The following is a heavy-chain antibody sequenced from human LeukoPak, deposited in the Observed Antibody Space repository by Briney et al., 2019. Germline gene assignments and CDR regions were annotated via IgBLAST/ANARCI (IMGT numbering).Heavy chain of an antibody. D-gene: IGHD3-10*01. Sequence: GGSLRLSCAASGFTFSSYGMHWVRQAPGKGLEWVAVISYDGSNKYNADSVKGRFTISRDNSKNTLYLQMNSLRAEDTAVYYWAKSGYYYYYDGMDVWGQGTTVTVSS. CDR3: AKSGYYYYYDGMDV. V-gene: IGHV3-30*18. CDR1: GFTFSSYG. J-gene: IGHJ6*02. CDR2: ISYDGSNK.